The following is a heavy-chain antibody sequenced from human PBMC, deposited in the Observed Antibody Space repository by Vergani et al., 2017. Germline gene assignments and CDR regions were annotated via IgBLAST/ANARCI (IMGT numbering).Heavy chain of an antibody. CDR3: AKDQGARWLTLDY. CDR2: ISWDGGST. Sequence: EVQLVESGGVVVQPGGSLRLSCAASGFTFDDYTMHWVRQAPGKGLEWVSLISWDGGSTYYADSVKGRFTISRDNSKNSLYLQMNSLRTEDTALYYCAKDQGARWLTLDYWGQGTLVTGSS. CDR1: GFTFDDYT. J-gene: IGHJ4*02. D-gene: IGHD3-22*01. V-gene: IGHV3-43*01.